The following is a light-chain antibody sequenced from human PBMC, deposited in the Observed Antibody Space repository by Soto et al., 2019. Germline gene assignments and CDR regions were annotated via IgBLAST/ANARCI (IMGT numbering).Light chain of an antibody. V-gene: IGLV2-14*01. J-gene: IGLJ1*01. CDR1: SSDVGNYKY. CDR2: EVS. Sequence: QSALTQPSSLSGSPVQSITIYCTGTSSDVGNYKYVSWYQQHPGKAPKLMIYEVSTKPSGVSNRFSGSKSGNTASLTISGLKAEDETDYYCFSYTSSGTYVCGTGNKLTVL. CDR3: FSYTSSGTYV.